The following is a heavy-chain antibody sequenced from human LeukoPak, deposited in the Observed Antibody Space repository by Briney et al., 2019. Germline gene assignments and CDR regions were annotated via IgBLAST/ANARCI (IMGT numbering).Heavy chain of an antibody. Sequence: PGGSLRLSCAASGFTFDDYAMHWVRQAPGKGLEWVSLISWDGGSTYYADSVKGRFTISRDNAKNSLYLQMNSLRAEDTAVYYCARYSSSWRYYYYYYMDVWGKGTTVTISS. CDR3: ARYSSSWRYYYYYYMDV. J-gene: IGHJ6*03. D-gene: IGHD6-13*01. CDR2: ISWDGGST. CDR1: GFTFDDYA. V-gene: IGHV3-43D*03.